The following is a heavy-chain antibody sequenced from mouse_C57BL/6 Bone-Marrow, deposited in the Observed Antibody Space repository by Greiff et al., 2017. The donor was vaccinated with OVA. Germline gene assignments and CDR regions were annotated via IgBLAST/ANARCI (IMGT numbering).Heavy chain of an antibody. J-gene: IGHJ4*01. V-gene: IGHV1-54*01. CDR2: INPGSGGT. CDR3: ARRRGLREYYAMDY. CDR1: GYAFTNYL. Sequence: VQLQQSGAELVRPGTSVKVSCKASGYAFTNYLIEWVKQRPGQGLEWIGVINPGSGGTNYNEKFKGKATLTADKSSSTAYMQLSSPTSEDSAVYFCARRRGLREYYAMDYWGQGTSVTVSS. D-gene: IGHD2-4*01.